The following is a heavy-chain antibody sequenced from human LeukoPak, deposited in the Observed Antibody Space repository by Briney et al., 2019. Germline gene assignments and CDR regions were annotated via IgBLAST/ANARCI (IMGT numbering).Heavy chain of an antibody. CDR3: ARDSCSGGSCFGPDLFDP. Sequence: PGGSLRLSCAASGITFSSYGMHWVRQAPGKGLEWVAVIWYDGSNKYYADSVKGRFTISRDNSKNTLYLQMNSLRAEDTAVYYCARDSCSGGSCFGPDLFDPWGQGTLVTVSS. J-gene: IGHJ5*02. D-gene: IGHD2-15*01. CDR1: GITFSSYG. CDR2: IWYDGSNK. V-gene: IGHV3-33*08.